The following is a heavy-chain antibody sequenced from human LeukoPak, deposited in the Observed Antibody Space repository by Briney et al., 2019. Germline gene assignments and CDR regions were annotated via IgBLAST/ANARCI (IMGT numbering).Heavy chain of an antibody. V-gene: IGHV4-38-2*01. J-gene: IGHJ4*02. Sequence: PSETLSLTCAVSGYSISSGYYWGWIRPPPGKGLEWIGSIYHSGSTYYNPSLKSRVTISVDTSKNQFSLKLSSVTAADTAVYYCARPGTYYSSGIDYWGQGTLVTVSS. CDR3: ARPGTYYSSGIDY. CDR1: GYSISSGYY. D-gene: IGHD6-25*01. CDR2: IYHSGST.